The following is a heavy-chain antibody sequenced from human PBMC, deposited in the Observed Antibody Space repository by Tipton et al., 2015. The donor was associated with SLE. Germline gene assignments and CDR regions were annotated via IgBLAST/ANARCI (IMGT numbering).Heavy chain of an antibody. J-gene: IGHJ4*02. CDR2: ISAYNGNT. Sequence: QSGAEVKKPGASVKVSCKASGYTFISYGISWVRQAPGQGLEWMGWISAYNGNTNYAQKLQGRVTMTTDTSTSTAYMELRSLRSDDTAVYYCALGYRSSWPPGEFVYWGQGPLVTVSS. V-gene: IGHV1-18*01. CDR1: GYTFISYG. D-gene: IGHD6-13*01. CDR3: ALGYRSSWPPGEFVY.